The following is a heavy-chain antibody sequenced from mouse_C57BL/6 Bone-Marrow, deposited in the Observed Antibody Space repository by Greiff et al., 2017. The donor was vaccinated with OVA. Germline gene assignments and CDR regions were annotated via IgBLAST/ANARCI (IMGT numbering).Heavy chain of an antibody. D-gene: IGHD1-1*01. J-gene: IGHJ4*01. CDR1: GYTFTNYW. V-gene: IGHV1-63*01. Sequence: QVHVKQSGAELVRPGTSVKMSCKASGYTFTNYWIGWAKQRPGHGLEWIGDIYPGGGYTNYNEKFKGKATLTADKSSSTAYMQFSSLTSEDSAIYYCARGGYGSSLWDWGQGTSVTVSS. CDR3: ARGGYGSSLWD. CDR2: IYPGGGYT.